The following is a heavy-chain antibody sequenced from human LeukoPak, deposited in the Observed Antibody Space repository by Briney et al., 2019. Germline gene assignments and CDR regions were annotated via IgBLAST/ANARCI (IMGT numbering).Heavy chain of an antibody. Sequence: LRLSCAASGFTFSSYGMHWVRQAPGKGLEWVAVIWFDGSNKYYADSVKGRFTISRDNSKNTLYLQMNSLKTEDTAVYYCITFSTMIVVVGNWGQGTLVTVSS. CDR3: ITFSTMIVVVGN. V-gene: IGHV3-33*01. D-gene: IGHD3-22*01. CDR1: GFTFSSYG. J-gene: IGHJ4*02. CDR2: IWFDGSNK.